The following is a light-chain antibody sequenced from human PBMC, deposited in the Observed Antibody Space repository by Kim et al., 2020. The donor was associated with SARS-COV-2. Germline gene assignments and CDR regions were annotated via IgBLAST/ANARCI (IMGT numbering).Light chain of an antibody. V-gene: IGKV3-11*01. CDR1: QSVYSF. CDR2: DTS. J-gene: IGKJ5*01. Sequence: VLTQSPATLSLSPGQRATLSCRASQSVYSFLAWYQQKPGQPPRLLIYDTSKMATDVPARFSGSGSGTPFSLPISSLEPEDFAVYFCQQRSNWPSITFGQGTRLEIK. CDR3: QQRSNWPSIT.